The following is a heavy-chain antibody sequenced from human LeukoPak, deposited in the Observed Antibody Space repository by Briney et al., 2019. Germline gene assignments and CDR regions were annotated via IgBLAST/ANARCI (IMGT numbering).Heavy chain of an antibody. CDR1: GFTFSSYA. D-gene: IGHD3-16*02. J-gene: IGHJ4*02. V-gene: IGHV3-30*01. Sequence: PGRSLRLSCAAYGFTFSSYAMHWVRQAPGKGLEWVAVISYDGSNKYYADSVKGRFTISRDNSKNTLYLQMNSLRAEDTAVYYCARDRERYTVRYYFDYWGQGTLVTVSS. CDR2: ISYDGSNK. CDR3: ARDRERYTVRYYFDY.